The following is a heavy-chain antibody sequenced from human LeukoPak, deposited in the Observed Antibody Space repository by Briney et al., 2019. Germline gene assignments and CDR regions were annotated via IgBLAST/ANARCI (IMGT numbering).Heavy chain of an antibody. Sequence: HPGGSLRLSCAASGFTFSSYGMHWVRQAPGKGLEWVAVIWYDGSNKYYADSVKGRFTISRDNSKNTLYLQMNSLRAEDTAVYYCARDLSGYCSGGSCSSFDYWGQGTLVTVSS. CDR3: ARDLSGYCSGGSCSSFDY. CDR2: IWYDGSNK. CDR1: GFTFSSYG. D-gene: IGHD2-15*01. J-gene: IGHJ4*02. V-gene: IGHV3-33*01.